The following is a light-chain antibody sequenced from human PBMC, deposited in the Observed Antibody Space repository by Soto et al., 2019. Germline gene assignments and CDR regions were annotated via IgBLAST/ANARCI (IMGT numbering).Light chain of an antibody. CDR3: QQYGSSPPWT. Sequence: EIVLTQSPGTLSLSPGERATLSCRASRSVSSSYLAWYQQKPGQAPRLLIYGASSRATGIPDRFSGSVSGTGFTLTISRLEPEDFAVYYCQQYGSSPPWTFGQGTKVDIK. V-gene: IGKV3-20*01. J-gene: IGKJ1*01. CDR2: GAS. CDR1: RSVSSSY.